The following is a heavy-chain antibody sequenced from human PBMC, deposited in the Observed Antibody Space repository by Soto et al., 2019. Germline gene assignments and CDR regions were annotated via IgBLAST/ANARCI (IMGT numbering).Heavy chain of an antibody. J-gene: IGHJ4*02. Sequence: PGGSLRLSCAASGFTFSSYSMNWVRQAPGKGLEWVSYISSSSSTIYYADSVKGRFTISRDNAKNSLYLQMNSLRAEDTAVYYCARDRGYDFWSGYSYWGQGTLVTVSS. CDR2: ISSSSSTI. CDR1: GFTFSSYS. CDR3: ARDRGYDFWSGYSY. D-gene: IGHD3-3*01. V-gene: IGHV3-48*01.